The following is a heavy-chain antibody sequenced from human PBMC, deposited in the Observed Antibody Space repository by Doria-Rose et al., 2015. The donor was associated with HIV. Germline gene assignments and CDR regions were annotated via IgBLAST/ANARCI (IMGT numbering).Heavy chain of an antibody. J-gene: IGHJ6*02. D-gene: IGHD3-10*01. Sequence: WVRQAPGQGLEWMGGLIPMFDTANYAQIFQGRVTITADGSTSTAYMELSSLRSEDTAVYYCARERSDGMDVWGQGTTVTVSS. CDR3: ARERSDGMDV. CDR2: LIPMFDTA. V-gene: IGHV1-69*01.